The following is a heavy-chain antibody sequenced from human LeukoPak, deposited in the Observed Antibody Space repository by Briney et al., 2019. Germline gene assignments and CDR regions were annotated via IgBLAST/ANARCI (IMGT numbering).Heavy chain of an antibody. CDR1: GFTFDDYA. D-gene: IGHD6-13*01. V-gene: IGHV3-9*01. Sequence: SGGSLRLSCAASGFTFDDYAMHWVRQAPGKGLEWVSGISWNSGSIGYADSVKGRFTISRDNDKNSLYQQMNSLRAEDTALYYCAKDMRGVGYSQPLDAFDIWGQGTMVTVSS. J-gene: IGHJ3*02. CDR2: ISWNSGSI. CDR3: AKDMRGVGYSQPLDAFDI.